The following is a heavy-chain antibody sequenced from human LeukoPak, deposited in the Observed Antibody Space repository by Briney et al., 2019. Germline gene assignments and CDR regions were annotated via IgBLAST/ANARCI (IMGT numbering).Heavy chain of an antibody. CDR3: ARGGGPTYYYDSSGYYYDL. CDR2: MNPNSGNT. D-gene: IGHD3-22*01. Sequence: GASVKVSCKASGYTFTSYDINWVRQATGQGREWMGWMNPNSGNTGYAQKFQGRVNMTRSTSISPAYMELSSLRSEDTAVYYCARGGGPTYYYDSSGYYYDLWGQGTLVTVSS. J-gene: IGHJ4*02. CDR1: GYTFTSYD. V-gene: IGHV1-8*01.